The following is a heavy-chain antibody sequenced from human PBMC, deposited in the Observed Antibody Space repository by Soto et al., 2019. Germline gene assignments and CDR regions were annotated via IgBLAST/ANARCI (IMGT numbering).Heavy chain of an antibody. J-gene: IGHJ6*03. CDR3: AKGERDTAMVLYYYYYYMDV. Sequence: GGSLRLSCAASGFTFSTYSISWVRQAPGKGLEWISYISSSSTTIYYADSVKGRFTISRDNAKNSLYLQMNSLRAEDTAVYYCAKGERDTAMVLYYYYYYMDVWGKGTTVTVSS. V-gene: IGHV3-48*01. CDR1: GFTFSTYS. D-gene: IGHD5-18*01. CDR2: ISSSSTTI.